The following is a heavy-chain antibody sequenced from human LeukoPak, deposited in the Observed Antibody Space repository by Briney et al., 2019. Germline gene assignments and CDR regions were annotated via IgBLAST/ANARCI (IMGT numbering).Heavy chain of an antibody. V-gene: IGHV3-74*01. CDR3: ARDYGRSRDYGMDV. J-gene: IGHJ6*02. CDR1: GTFW. Sequence: GGSLRLSCAASGTFWMHWVRQAPGKGLVWVSRINGDGSSTSYADSVKGRFTISRDNAKNTLYLQMNSLRAEDTAVYYCARDYGRSRDYGMDVWGQGTTVTVSS. CDR2: INGDGSST. D-gene: IGHD3-10*01.